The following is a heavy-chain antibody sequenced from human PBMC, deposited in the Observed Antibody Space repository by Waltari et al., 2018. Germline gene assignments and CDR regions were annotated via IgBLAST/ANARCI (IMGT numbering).Heavy chain of an antibody. D-gene: IGHD3-10*01. CDR3: ARGKYGSGAFYYYYYMDV. CDR2: SNPNSGNT. Sequence: QVQLVQSGAEVKKPGASVKVSCKASGYTFTSYDINWVRQATGQGLEWMGGSNPNSGNTGYAQKFQGRVTITRNTSISTAYMELSSLRSEDTAVYYCARGKYGSGAFYYYYYMDVWGKGTTVTVSS. V-gene: IGHV1-8*03. J-gene: IGHJ6*03. CDR1: GYTFTSYD.